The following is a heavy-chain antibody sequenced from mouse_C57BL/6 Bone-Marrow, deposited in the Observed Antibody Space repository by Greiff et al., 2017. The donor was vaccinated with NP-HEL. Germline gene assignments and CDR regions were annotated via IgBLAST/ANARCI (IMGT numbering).Heavy chain of an antibody. CDR3: ARRLDY. CDR1: GYTFTSYD. J-gene: IGHJ2*01. V-gene: IGHV1-85*01. Sequence: LKESGASVKLSCKASGYTFTSYDINWVKQRPGQGLEWIGWIYPRDGSTKYNEKFKGKATLTVDTSSSTAYMELHSLTSEDSAVYFCARRLDYWGQGTTLTVSS. CDR2: IYPRDGST.